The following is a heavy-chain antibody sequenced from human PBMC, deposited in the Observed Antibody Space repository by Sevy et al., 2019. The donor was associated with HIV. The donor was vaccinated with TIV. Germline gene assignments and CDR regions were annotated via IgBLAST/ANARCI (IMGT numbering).Heavy chain of an antibody. V-gene: IGHV3-7*01. CDR3: ARWAYYCDSSGWVGDY. CDR1: GFTFSSYW. Sequence: GGSLRLSCAASGFTFSSYWMSWVRQAPGKGLEWVAKIKQDGSEKYYVDPVKGRFTISRDNAKNSLYLQMKSLRAEDTAVYYCARWAYYCDSSGWVGDYWGQGTLVTVSS. D-gene: IGHD3-22*01. J-gene: IGHJ4*02. CDR2: IKQDGSEK.